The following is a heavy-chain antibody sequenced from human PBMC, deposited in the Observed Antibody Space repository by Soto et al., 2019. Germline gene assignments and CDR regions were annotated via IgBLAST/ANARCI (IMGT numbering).Heavy chain of an antibody. CDR3: AREREGSGFDP. V-gene: IGHV1-8*01. CDR2: MNPNSGNT. CDR1: GYTFTSYD. Sequence: AAVKVSCKASGYTFTSYDINWVRQATGQGLEWMGWMNPNSGNTAYAQKFQGRVTMTRNTSISTAYMELSSLRSEDTAVYYCAREREGSGFDPWGQGTLVTVSS. J-gene: IGHJ5*02. D-gene: IGHD1-26*01.